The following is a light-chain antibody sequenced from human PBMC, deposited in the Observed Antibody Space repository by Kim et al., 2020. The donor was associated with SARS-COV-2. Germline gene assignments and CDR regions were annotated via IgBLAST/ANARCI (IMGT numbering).Light chain of an antibody. Sequence: SASVGDRVTITWRASSSISSLLALYSEKPGKGPSLLIHSASSLEGGVPSRFSGSGSGTDFPLTISGLQPDDFANYFCQQYNDFSMTFGQGPKLEI. CDR3: QQYNDFSMT. CDR1: SSISSL. CDR2: SAS. V-gene: IGKV1-5*03. J-gene: IGKJ1*01.